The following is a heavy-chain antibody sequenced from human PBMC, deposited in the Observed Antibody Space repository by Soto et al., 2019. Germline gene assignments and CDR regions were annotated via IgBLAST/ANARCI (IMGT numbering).Heavy chain of an antibody. CDR1: GFTFSSYG. J-gene: IGHJ4*02. CDR2: ISYDGSNK. V-gene: IGHV3-30*18. Sequence: GGSLRLTCAASGFTFSSYGMHWVRQAPGKGLEWVAVISYDGSNKYYADSVKGRFTISRDNSKNTLYLQMNSLRAEDTAVYYCAKDHSSGWYFDYWGQGTLGTVSS. D-gene: IGHD6-19*01. CDR3: AKDHSSGWYFDY.